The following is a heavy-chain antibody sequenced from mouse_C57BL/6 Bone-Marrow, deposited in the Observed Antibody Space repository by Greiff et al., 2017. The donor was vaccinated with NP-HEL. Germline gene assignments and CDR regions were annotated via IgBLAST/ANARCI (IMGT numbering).Heavy chain of an antibody. CDR1: SCSSLG. J-gene: IGHJ3*01. Sequence: SCSSLGLNWVKQRPGQGLEWIGNINPSNGGTNYNEKFKSKATLTVDKSSSTAYMQLSSLTSEDSAVYYCAPSTDYYGSSWAYWGQGTLVTVSA. V-gene: IGHV1-53*01. D-gene: IGHD1-1*01. CDR3: APSTDYYGSSWAY. CDR2: INPSNGGT.